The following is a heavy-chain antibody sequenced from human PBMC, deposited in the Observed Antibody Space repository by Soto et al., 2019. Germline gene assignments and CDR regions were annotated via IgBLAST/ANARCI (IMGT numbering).Heavy chain of an antibody. D-gene: IGHD3-3*01. Sequence: QVQLVESGGGVVQPGRSLRLSCAASGFTFSSYAMHWVRQAPGKGLEWVAVISYDGSNKYYADSVKGRFTISRDNSKNTLYLQMNSLRAEDTAVYYCARDREEWLKYYYGMDVWGQGTTVTVSS. CDR2: ISYDGSNK. CDR3: ARDREEWLKYYYGMDV. CDR1: GFTFSSYA. V-gene: IGHV3-30-3*01. J-gene: IGHJ6*02.